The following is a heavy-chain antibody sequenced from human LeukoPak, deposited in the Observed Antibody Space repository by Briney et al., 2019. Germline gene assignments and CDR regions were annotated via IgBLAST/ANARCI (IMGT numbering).Heavy chain of an antibody. D-gene: IGHD2-2*01. CDR3: ARANPLYCSSTTCLFDY. CDR1: GYTFTGYY. Sequence: ASVKVSCKASGYTFTGYYMHWVRQAPGHGVEGMGWINPNSGGTNYAQKFQGRVTMTRDTSISTAHMELSRLRSDDTAVYYCARANPLYCSSTTCLFDYWGQGTLVTVSS. V-gene: IGHV1-2*02. J-gene: IGHJ4*02. CDR2: INPNSGGT.